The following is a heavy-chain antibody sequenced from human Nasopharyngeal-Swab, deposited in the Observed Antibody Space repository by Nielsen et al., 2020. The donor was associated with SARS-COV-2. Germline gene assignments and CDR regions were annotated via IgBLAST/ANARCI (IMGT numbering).Heavy chain of an antibody. Sequence: WIRQPPGKGLEWIAEIYHTGDTYYNPSLSSRVTISVDKSNNQFSLKLSSVTAADTAVYYCAKGLHLRHAFDLWGQGRMVTVSS. CDR3: AKGLHLRHAFDL. V-gene: IGHV4-4*02. J-gene: IGHJ3*01. CDR2: IYHTGDT.